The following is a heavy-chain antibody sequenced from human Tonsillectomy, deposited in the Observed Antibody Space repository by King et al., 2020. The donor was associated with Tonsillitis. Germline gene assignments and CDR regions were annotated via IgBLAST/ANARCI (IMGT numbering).Heavy chain of an antibody. CDR3: ARENGYGYGLLSRWDDAFDI. CDR1: GYTFTSYG. J-gene: IGHJ3*02. Sequence: VQLVESGAEVKKPGASVKVSCKASGYTFTSYGISWVRQAPGQGLEWMGWISAYNGNTNYAQKLQGRITMTTDTSTSTAYMELRSLRSDDTAVYYCARENGYGYGLLSRWDDAFDIWGQGTMVTVSS. D-gene: IGHD5-18*01. V-gene: IGHV1-18*01. CDR2: ISAYNGNT.